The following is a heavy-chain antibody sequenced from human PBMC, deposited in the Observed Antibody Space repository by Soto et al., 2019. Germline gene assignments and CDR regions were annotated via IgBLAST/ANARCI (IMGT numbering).Heavy chain of an antibody. CDR3: ARHRGYYDILTGYYTELNFDY. D-gene: IGHD3-9*01. J-gene: IGHJ4*02. CDR1: GGSISSSSYY. CDR2: IYYSGTT. Sequence: WETLSLTCTVSGGSISSSSYYWGWIRQPPGKGLEWIGSIYYSGTTYYNPSLKSRVTISVDTSKNQFPLKLSSVTAADTAVYYCARHRGYYDILTGYYTELNFDYWGQGTLVTVSS. V-gene: IGHV4-39*01.